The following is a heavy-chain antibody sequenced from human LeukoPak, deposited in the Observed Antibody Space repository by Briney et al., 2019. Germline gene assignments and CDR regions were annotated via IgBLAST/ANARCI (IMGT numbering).Heavy chain of an antibody. CDR2: IKPDGSEK. CDR3: ARGFSYHIY. V-gene: IGHV3-7*01. J-gene: IGHJ4*02. Sequence: PGGFLRFSCAASGFTFSTYWMSWVRQAPGKGLEWVANIKPDGSEKYYVDSVKGRFTISRDNSKNSLYLQVNSLRAEDTAIYYCARGFSYHIYWGQGTLVTVSS. D-gene: IGHD1-14*01. CDR1: GFTFSTYW.